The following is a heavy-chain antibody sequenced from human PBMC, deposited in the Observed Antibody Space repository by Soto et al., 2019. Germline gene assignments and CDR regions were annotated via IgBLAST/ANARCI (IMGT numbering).Heavy chain of an antibody. J-gene: IGHJ4*02. CDR2: ISAYNGNT. CDR1: GYTFTSYG. Sequence: QVQLGQSGAEVKKPGASVKVSCKASGYTFTSYGIIWVRQAPGQGREWMGWISAYNGNTNYAQKLQGRVTMTTDAAPSTAYMELRSLRSDDTAMSYCARGVRHDYWGQGTLVPVPS. V-gene: IGHV1-18*01. CDR3: ARGVRHDY.